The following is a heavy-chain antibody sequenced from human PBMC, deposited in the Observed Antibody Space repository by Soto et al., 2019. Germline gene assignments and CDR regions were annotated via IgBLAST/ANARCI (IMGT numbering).Heavy chain of an antibody. CDR1: GGTFSSYA. CDR3: ARSNLYYYGMDV. CDR2: IIPIFGTA. V-gene: IGHV1-69*13. Sequence: SVKVSCKASGGTFSSYAISLVRQAPGQGLEWMGGIIPIFGTANYAQKFQGRVTITADESTSTAYMELSSLRSEDTAVYYCARSNLYYYGMDVWGQGTTVTVSS. J-gene: IGHJ6*02. D-gene: IGHD4-4*01.